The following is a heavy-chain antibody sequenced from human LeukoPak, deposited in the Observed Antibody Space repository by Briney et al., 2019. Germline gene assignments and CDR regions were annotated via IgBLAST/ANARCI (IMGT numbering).Heavy chain of an antibody. CDR3: ARDLPDSAIGFDF. CDR1: GDSVSSNRAA. D-gene: IGHD2-2*02. V-gene: IGHV6-1*01. Sequence: SQTLSLTFDISGDSVSSNRAAWNWIRQSPSRGLEWLGRTYYRSKWYTDDVVSVKSRITINPYTSKNQFSLQLNSMTPEDTAVYYCARDLPDSAIGFDFWGQGILVTVSS. J-gene: IGHJ4*02. CDR2: TYYRSKWYT.